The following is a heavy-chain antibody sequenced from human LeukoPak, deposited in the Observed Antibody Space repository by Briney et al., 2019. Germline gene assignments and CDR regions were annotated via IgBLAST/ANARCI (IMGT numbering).Heavy chain of an antibody. CDR1: GFTFSSYA. D-gene: IGHD3-10*01. V-gene: IGHV3-23*01. J-gene: IGHJ6*02. CDR2: ISGSGTST. CDR3: ARTIMVRGVITHYGMDV. Sequence: GGSLRLSCAVSGFTFSSYAMSWVRQAPGRGLEWVSAISGSGTSTYYADSVKDRFTISRDNPKNTLYLQMNSLRAEDTAVYYCARTIMVRGVITHYGMDVWGQGTTVTVSS.